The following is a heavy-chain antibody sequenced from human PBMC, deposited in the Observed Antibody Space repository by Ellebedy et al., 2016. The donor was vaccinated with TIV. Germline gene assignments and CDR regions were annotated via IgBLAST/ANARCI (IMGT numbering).Heavy chain of an antibody. V-gene: IGHV3-23*01. J-gene: IGHJ4*02. CDR3: VKLDSSGYYYGRLDY. Sequence: GGSLRLSCAGSGFTFCSHAMSWVRQTPGKGLEWVSVISAGGDSTEYGDSVKGRFTISRDNSKNTLYLQMNSLRVEDTAVYYCVKLDSSGYYYGRLDYWGQGTLVTVSS. D-gene: IGHD3-22*01. CDR1: GFTFCSHA. CDR2: ISAGGDST.